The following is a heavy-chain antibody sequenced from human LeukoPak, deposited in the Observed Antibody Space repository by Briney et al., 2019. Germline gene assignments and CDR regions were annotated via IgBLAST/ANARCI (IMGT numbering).Heavy chain of an antibody. Sequence: PGRSLRPSCAASGFTFSDYYMSWIRQAPGTGLEWVSYIISSGSTIYYADSVKGRFTISRDNAKNSLYLQMNSLRAEDTAVYYCAKGGHYSFFDYWGQGTLVTVSS. J-gene: IGHJ4*02. V-gene: IGHV3-11*01. CDR2: IISSGSTI. CDR1: GFTFSDYY. D-gene: IGHD4-11*01. CDR3: AKGGHYSFFDY.